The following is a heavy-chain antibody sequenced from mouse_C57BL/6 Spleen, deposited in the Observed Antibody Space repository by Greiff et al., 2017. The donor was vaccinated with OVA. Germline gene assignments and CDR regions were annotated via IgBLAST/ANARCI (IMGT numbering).Heavy chain of an antibody. V-gene: IGHV3-6*01. J-gene: IGHJ3*01. CDR2: ISYDGSN. D-gene: IGHD1-1*01. CDR3: ARGDGSSFFAY. CDR1: GYSITSGYY. Sequence: EVKLMESGPGLVKPSQSLSLTCSVTGYSITSGYYWNWIRQFPGNKLEWMGYISYDGSNNYNPSLKNRISITRDTSKNQFFLKLNSVTTEDTATYYCARGDGSSFFAYGGQGTLVTVSA.